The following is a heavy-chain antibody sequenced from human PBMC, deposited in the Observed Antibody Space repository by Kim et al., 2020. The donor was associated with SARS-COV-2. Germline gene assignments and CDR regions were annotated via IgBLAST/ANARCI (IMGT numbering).Heavy chain of an antibody. J-gene: IGHJ4*02. V-gene: IGHV4-31*02. Sequence: SPKSRVTIAVDTSKNQFSLKLSSVTAADTAVYYCARAGNYYDSSGYLDYWGQGTLVTVSS. CDR3: ARAGNYYDSSGYLDY. D-gene: IGHD3-22*01.